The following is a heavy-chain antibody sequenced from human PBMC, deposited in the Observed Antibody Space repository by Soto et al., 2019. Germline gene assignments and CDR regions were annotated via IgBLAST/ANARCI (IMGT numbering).Heavy chain of an antibody. V-gene: IGHV4-39*01. J-gene: IGHJ6*02. CDR3: VSRLGYGYAMDV. CDR2: IYFNGNT. D-gene: IGHD5-12*01. Sequence: QLQLQESGPGLVKPSEILSLTCTVSGDSISSGGYYWGRIRQPPGKGLEWIGSIYFNGNTYYNPSLKSRVTISRDTSRNQFSVRLISVTAADTAVYYCVSRLGYGYAMDVWGQGTTVTVSS. CDR1: GDSISSGGYY.